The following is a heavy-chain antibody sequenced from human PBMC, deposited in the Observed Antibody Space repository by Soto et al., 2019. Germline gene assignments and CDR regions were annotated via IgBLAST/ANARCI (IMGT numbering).Heavy chain of an antibody. CDR3: ARAYYDFWSGSSLRPYYYMDV. CDR1: GFTFSSYS. D-gene: IGHD3-3*01. CDR2: ISSSSSYI. Sequence: EVQLVESGGGLVKPGGSLRLSCAASGFTFSSYSMNWVRQAPGKGLEWVSSISSSSSYIYYADSVKGRFTISRDNAKNSLYLQMNSLRDEDTAVYYCARAYYDFWSGSSLRPYYYMDVWGKGTTVTVSS. V-gene: IGHV3-21*01. J-gene: IGHJ6*03.